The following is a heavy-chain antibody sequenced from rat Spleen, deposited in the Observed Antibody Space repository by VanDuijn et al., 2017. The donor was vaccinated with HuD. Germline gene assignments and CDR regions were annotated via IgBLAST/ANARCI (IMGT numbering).Heavy chain of an antibody. D-gene: IGHD1-12*01. CDR1: GFTFSDYY. CDR2: INNDGSST. J-gene: IGHJ2*01. V-gene: IGHV5-29*01. Sequence: EVQLVESDGGLVQPGRSLKLSCAASGFTFSDYYMAWVRQAPTKGLEWVATINNDGSSTYYRDSVKGRFTISRDNAKSTLYLQMESLRSEDTATYYCATQKALIRHWGQGVMVTVSS. CDR3: ATQKALIRH.